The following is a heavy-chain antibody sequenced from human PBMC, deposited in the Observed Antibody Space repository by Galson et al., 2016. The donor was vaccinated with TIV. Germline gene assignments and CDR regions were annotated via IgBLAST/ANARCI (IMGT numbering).Heavy chain of an antibody. CDR3: ARQYYFYSYGMDV. J-gene: IGHJ6*02. V-gene: IGHV3-7*01. Sequence: SLRLSCAASRFTFSNYWMSWVRQAPGKGLEWVANIKQTGSEKYYVDSVKGRFTISRDNAKNSLYLQMNSLGAEDTAVYYCARQYYFYSYGMDVWGQGTAVTVSS. CDR2: IKQTGSEK. CDR1: RFTFSNYW.